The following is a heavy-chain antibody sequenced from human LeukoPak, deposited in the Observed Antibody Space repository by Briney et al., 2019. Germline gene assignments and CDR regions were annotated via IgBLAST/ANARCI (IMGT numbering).Heavy chain of an antibody. CDR2: MNPNSGNT. J-gene: IGHJ6*02. CDR1: GYTFTSYD. D-gene: IGHD4-23*01. CDR3: AILKGVYRDGGNLIIPKYYYYGMDV. Sequence: ASVKVSCKASGYTFTSYDINWVRQAPGQGLEWMGWMNPNSGNTGYAQKFQGRVTMTRNTSISTAYMELSSLRSEDTAVYYCAILKGVYRDGGNLIIPKYYYYGMDVWGQGTTVTVSS. V-gene: IGHV1-8*01.